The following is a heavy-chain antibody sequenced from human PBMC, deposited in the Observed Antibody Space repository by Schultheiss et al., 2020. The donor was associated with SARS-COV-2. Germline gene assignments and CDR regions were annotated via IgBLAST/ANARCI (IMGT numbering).Heavy chain of an antibody. D-gene: IGHD3-22*01. CDR3: ARRVVVPTLFDY. V-gene: IGHV4-39*01. Sequence: SETLSLTCTVSGGSISSSSYYWGWIRQPPGKGLEWIGSIYYSGSTYYNPSLKSRVTISVDTSKNQFSLKLSSVTAADTAVYYCARRVVVPTLFDYWGQGTLVTVSS. J-gene: IGHJ4*02. CDR2: IYYSGST. CDR1: GGSISSSSYY.